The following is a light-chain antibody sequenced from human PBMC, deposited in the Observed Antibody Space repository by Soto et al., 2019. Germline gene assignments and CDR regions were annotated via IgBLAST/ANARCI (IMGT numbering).Light chain of an antibody. CDR2: GAS. V-gene: IGKV3-20*01. Sequence: EIVLTQSPGTLSLSPGERATLSCRASQSVTSGYLAWYQQKPGQAPRLLIYGASSRASGIPDGFSGSGAGTDCALTISRLEPEAFGVFYCQQYVRSPWTFGRGTRVEIK. J-gene: IGKJ1*01. CDR3: QQYVRSPWT. CDR1: QSVTSGY.